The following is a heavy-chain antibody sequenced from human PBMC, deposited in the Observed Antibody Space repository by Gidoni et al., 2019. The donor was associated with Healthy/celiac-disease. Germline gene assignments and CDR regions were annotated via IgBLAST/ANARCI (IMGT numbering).Heavy chain of an antibody. J-gene: IGHJ5*02. CDR3: ARGKPTSQYNWFDP. Sequence: QVQLVQSGAEVKKPGASVKVSCKAYGYTFTGYYMHWVRQARGQGLEWMGWINPNRGGTNYAQKFQGRVTMTRDTSISTAYMELSRLRSDDTAVYFCARGKPTSQYNWFDPWVQGTLVTVSS. D-gene: IGHD3-16*01. CDR1: GYTFTGYY. V-gene: IGHV1-2*02. CDR2: INPNRGGT.